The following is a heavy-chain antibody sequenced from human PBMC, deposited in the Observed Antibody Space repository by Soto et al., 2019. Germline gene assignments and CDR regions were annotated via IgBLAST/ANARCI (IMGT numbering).Heavy chain of an antibody. CDR1: GGSISSPSYN. Sequence: SETLSLTCTVSGGSISSPSYNWGWVRQPPGKGPEWIGTIFYSGSTHYNPSLRSRLAISVDTSKSQVSLNLTSVTAADTAVYYCTTLASTHFDSWGQGAQVTVSS. J-gene: IGHJ4*02. CDR2: IFYSGST. V-gene: IGHV4-39*01. D-gene: IGHD1-1*01. CDR3: TTLASTHFDS.